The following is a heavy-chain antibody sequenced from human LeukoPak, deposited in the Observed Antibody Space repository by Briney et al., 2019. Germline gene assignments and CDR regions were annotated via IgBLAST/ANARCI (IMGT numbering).Heavy chain of an antibody. CDR1: GGSPCAGDNS. V-gene: IGHV4-30-4*01. CDR3: ARGGYYDSSGLYY. J-gene: IGHJ4*02. D-gene: IGHD3-22*01. Sequence: SQTLSLTRTLSGGSPCAGDNSGSWIRRPPGKGRGWLGYIFYGGTTYTNPSLKSRVTISVATSKNQFSLKLSSVTAADTAVYYCARGGYYDSSGLYYWGQGTLVTVSS. CDR2: IFYGGTT.